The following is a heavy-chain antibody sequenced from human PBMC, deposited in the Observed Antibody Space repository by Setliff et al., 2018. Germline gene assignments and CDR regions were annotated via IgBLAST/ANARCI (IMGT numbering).Heavy chain of an antibody. CDR3: TRARDIAPTYYYMDV. V-gene: IGHV3-74*01. CDR2: INRDGSYT. D-gene: IGHD5-12*01. J-gene: IGHJ6*03. CDR1: GFTFSSYW. Sequence: GGSLRLSCAASGFTFSSYWMYWVRQAPGKGLVWVSRINRDGSYTVYADSVEGRFTISRDNAKNTLYLHMNSLRAEDTAVYYCTRARDIAPTYYYMDVWGKGTTVTVSS.